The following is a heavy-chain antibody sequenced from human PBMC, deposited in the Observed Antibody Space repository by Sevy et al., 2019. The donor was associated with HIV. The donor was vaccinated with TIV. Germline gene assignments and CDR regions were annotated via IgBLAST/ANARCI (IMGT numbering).Heavy chain of an antibody. V-gene: IGHV3-23*01. CDR2: ISGSGGST. Sequence: GGSLRLSCAASGFTFSSYAMSWVRQAPGKGLEWVSAISGSGGSTYYADSVKGRFTITRDNSKNTLYLQMNSLRAADTAVYYCAKDLSDSSGYFHYFDYWGQGTLVTVSS. CDR3: AKDLSDSSGYFHYFDY. D-gene: IGHD3-22*01. CDR1: GFTFSSYA. J-gene: IGHJ4*02.